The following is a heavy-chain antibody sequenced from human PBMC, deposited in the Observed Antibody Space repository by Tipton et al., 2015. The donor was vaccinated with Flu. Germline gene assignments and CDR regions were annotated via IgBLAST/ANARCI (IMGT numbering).Heavy chain of an antibody. D-gene: IGHD6-19*01. CDR1: GGSISSYY. J-gene: IGHJ4*02. CDR2: IYYSGST. V-gene: IGHV4-59*01. Sequence: TPSLTCTVSGGSISSYYWSWIRQPPGKGLEWIGYIYYSGSTNYNPSLKSRVTISVDTSKNQFSLKLSSVTAADTAVYYCARGAVAGTLDYWGQGTLVTVSS. CDR3: ARGAVAGTLDY.